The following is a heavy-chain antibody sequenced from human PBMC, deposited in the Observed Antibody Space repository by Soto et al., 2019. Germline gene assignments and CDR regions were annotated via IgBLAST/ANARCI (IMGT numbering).Heavy chain of an antibody. CDR1: GYTFTRSG. Sequence: QVQLVQSGAEVKKPGASVKVSCKASGYTFTRSGIIWLRQSPGQGLEWMGGINGYNGNTNYAQKFQGRITMTTDTPTSTAYMELRSLRSDDTAVYYCARMGDVPYYYYGMDVWGQGTTVIVSS. V-gene: IGHV1-18*01. CDR2: INGYNGNT. CDR3: ARMGDVPYYYYGMDV. J-gene: IGHJ6*02. D-gene: IGHD3-16*01.